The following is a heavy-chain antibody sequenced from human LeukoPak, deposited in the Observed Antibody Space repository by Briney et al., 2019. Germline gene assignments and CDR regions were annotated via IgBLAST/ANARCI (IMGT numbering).Heavy chain of an antibody. Sequence: PSQTLSLTCTVSGGSISSGSYYWSWIRQPAGKGLEWIERIYTSGSTTYNPSLKSRVTISVDTSKNQFSLKLTSLTAADTAVYYCARDPRDWGQGTLVTVSS. V-gene: IGHV4-61*02. CDR2: IYTSGST. CDR3: ARDPRD. J-gene: IGHJ4*02. CDR1: GGSISSGSYY.